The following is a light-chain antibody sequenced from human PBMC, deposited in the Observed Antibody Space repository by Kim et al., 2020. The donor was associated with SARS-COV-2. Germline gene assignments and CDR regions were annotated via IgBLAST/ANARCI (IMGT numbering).Light chain of an antibody. CDR1: QTVDSSK. Sequence: EIVLTQSPGTLSLSPGDRATLSCRASQTVDSSKLGCYQQKRGQPPRLLIYGTSSRATAIPDRFSGSGSGTDFTLTISRLEPEDFAVYYCQQFGGGSPSFTFGQGTRLEIK. V-gene: IGKV3-20*01. J-gene: IGKJ5*01. CDR3: QQFGGGSPSFT. CDR2: GTS.